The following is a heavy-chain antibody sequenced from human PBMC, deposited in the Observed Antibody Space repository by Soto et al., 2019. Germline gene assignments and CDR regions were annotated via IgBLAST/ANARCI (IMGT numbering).Heavy chain of an antibody. V-gene: IGHV1-69*01. CDR1: GGTFSSYA. D-gene: IGHD3-16*01. CDR2: IIPIFGTA. J-gene: IGHJ3*02. CDR3: ARATTYYDYVWGSYNAFDI. Sequence: QVQLVQSGAEVKKPGSSVKVSCKASGGTFSSYAISWVRQAPGQGLEWMGGIIPIFGTANYAQKFQGRVTITADESTSTAYRELSSLRSEDTAVYYCARATTYYDYVWGSYNAFDIWGQGTMVTVSS.